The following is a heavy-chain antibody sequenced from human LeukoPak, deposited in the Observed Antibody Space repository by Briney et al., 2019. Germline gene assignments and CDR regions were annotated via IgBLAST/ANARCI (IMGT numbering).Heavy chain of an antibody. CDR2: MNPKSGNT. Sequence: ASVKVSCKASGYTFTRYDINWVRQATGQGLEWMGWMNPKSGNTGHAQKFQGRVTMTRDTSTSTVYMELSSLRSEDTAVYYCAADLQQHTLYRPFDPWGQGTLVTVSS. V-gene: IGHV1-8*01. CDR3: AADLQQHTLYRPFDP. CDR1: GYTFTRYD. D-gene: IGHD6-13*01. J-gene: IGHJ5*02.